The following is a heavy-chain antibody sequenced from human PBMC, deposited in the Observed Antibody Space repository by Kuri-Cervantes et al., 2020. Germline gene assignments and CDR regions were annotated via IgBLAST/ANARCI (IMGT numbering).Heavy chain of an antibody. CDR1: GGSFSGYY. J-gene: IGHJ6*03. V-gene: IGHV4-34*01. CDR3: ARAQAITIFGVAYYYYYYMDV. Sequence: SETLSLTCAVYGGSFSGYYWSWIRQPPGKGLEWIGEINHSGSTNYNPSLKSRVTISVDTSKNQFSLKLSSVTAADTAVYYCARAQAITIFGVAYYYYYYMDVWGKGTTVTVSS. CDR2: INHSGST. D-gene: IGHD3-3*01.